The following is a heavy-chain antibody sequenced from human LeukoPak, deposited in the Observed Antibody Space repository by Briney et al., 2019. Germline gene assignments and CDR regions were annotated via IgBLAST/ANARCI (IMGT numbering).Heavy chain of an antibody. V-gene: IGHV3-15*01. D-gene: IGHD1-26*01. Sequence: GGSLRLSCAASGFTFSSYAMSWVRQAPGKGLEWVGRIKSKTDGGTTDYAAPVKGRFTISRDDSKNTLYLQMNSLKTEDTAVYYCTTDYGGTYYRPFDYWGQGTPVTVSS. CDR3: TTDYGGTYYRPFDY. J-gene: IGHJ4*02. CDR1: GFTFSSYA. CDR2: IKSKTDGGTT.